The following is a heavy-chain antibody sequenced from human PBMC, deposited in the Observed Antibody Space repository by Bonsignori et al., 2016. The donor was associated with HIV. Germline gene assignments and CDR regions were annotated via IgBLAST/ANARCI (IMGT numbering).Heavy chain of an antibody. J-gene: IGHJ5*02. V-gene: IGHV3-48*01. CDR3: ARGSASRDL. CDR2: ISSSSETI. Sequence: EVSLVESGGDLVQPGGSLRLSCAGSGFTFGSYAMNWIRQAPGKGLEWISYISSSSETIYYADSVKGQFNISRDNAKNSLYLQMNSLRGEDTATYYCARGSASRDLWGQGTLVTVS. CDR1: GFTFGSYA.